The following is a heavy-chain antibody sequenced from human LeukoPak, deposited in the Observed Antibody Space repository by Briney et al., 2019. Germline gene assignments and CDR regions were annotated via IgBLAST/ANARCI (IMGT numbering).Heavy chain of an antibody. CDR3: ARHPGGYYGMDV. J-gene: IGHJ6*02. CDR2: IYSDGST. V-gene: IGHV3-66*04. Sequence: PGGSLRLSCTASGFTASSNYMSWVREALGGGLAWVSVIYSDGSTYYAVSVKGRFIISRDNSKTTLYLKINSLRGEDTAVYYCARHPGGYYGMDVWGQGNTVTVSS. D-gene: IGHD3-16*01. CDR1: GFTASSNY.